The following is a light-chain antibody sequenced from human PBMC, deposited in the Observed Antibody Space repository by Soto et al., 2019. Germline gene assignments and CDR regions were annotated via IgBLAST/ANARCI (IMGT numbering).Light chain of an antibody. J-gene: IGKJ5*01. CDR3: QQYGGSPIT. CDR1: QSVSSS. Sequence: TQSPSSISASVGDRVTITCRASQSVSSSLAWYQHKPGQAPRLLISGASSRATGIPDRFSGSGSGTDFTLTISRLEPEDFALYYCQQYGGSPITFGQGTRLEIK. CDR2: GAS. V-gene: IGKV3-20*01.